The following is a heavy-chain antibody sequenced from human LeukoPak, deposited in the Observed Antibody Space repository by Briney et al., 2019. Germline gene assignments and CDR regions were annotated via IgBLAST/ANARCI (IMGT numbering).Heavy chain of an antibody. CDR3: ATGGSSGWYHFEY. D-gene: IGHD6-19*01. J-gene: IGHJ4*02. Sequence: GGSLRLSCAASGFTFTSYWMHWVRQAPGKGLVWVSLINSDGSTTKYADSVKGRFTMSRDNAKNTLYLEMNSLRGGDTAVYYCATGGSSGWYHFEYWGQGTLVTVSS. CDR1: GFTFTSYW. CDR2: INSDGSTT. V-gene: IGHV3-74*03.